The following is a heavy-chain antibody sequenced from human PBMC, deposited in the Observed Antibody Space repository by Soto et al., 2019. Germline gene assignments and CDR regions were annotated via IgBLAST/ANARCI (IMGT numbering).Heavy chain of an antibody. CDR3: ARYIPGVRYYSMEV. J-gene: IGHJ6*02. V-gene: IGHV3-23*01. CDR2: IGESGTPT. CDR1: GFTFSSYA. Sequence: EVQLLESGGGLVQPGGSLRLSCAASGFTFSSYAMKWVRQAPGKGLEWVSLIGESGTPTYYADSVKGRFTISRDNSGNSWILQMYSRRAEVTAFCDCARYIPGVRYYSMEVWGQRTTVTGSS. D-gene: IGHD2-2*01.